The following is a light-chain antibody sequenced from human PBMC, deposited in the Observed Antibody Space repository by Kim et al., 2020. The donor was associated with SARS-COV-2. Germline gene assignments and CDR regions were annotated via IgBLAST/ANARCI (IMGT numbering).Light chain of an antibody. J-gene: IGKJ2*01. CDR3: QQYGSSPYT. CDR1: QSVSRSY. Sequence: WSPGERATLSCRARQSVSRSYLAWYQQKPGQAPRLLIYGASSRATGIPDRFSGSGSGTDFTLTISRLEPEDFAVYYCQQYGSSPYTFGQGTKLEI. CDR2: GAS. V-gene: IGKV3-20*01.